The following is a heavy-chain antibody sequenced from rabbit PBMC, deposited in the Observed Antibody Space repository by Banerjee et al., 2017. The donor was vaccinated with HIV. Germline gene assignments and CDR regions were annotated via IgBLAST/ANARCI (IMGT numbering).Heavy chain of an antibody. CDR1: GFYFSSSYW. CDR2: IYGGKSGTT. Sequence: QEQLVEYGGDLVQPEGSLTLTCKASGFYFSSSYWICWVRQAPGKGLELIACIYGGKSGTTWYASWAKGRFTISKTSSPTVTLQMTSLTAADTATYFCARTYGANGDDYYFNGWGPGTLVTVS. J-gene: IGHJ4*01. V-gene: IGHV1S45*01. D-gene: IGHD2-1*01. CDR3: ARTYGANGDDYYFNG.